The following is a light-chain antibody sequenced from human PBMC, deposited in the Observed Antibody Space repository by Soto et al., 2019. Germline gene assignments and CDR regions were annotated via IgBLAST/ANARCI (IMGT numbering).Light chain of an antibody. CDR2: EVS. CDR3: SSYAGSMNLI. J-gene: IGLJ2*01. Sequence: QSALTQPPSASGSPGQSVTISCTGSSSDVGGHNNVSWYQQHPGKAPKLMIYEVSKRPSGVPDRFSGSKSVNTASLTVSGLQAEDEADYYCSSYAGSMNLIFGGGTKLTVL. CDR1: SSDVGGHNN. V-gene: IGLV2-8*01.